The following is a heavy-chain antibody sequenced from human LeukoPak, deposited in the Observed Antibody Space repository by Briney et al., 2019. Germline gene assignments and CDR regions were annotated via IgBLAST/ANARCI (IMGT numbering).Heavy chain of an antibody. J-gene: IGHJ5*02. V-gene: IGHV4-34*01. Sequence: SETLSLTCAVYGGSFSGYYWSWIRQPPGKGLEWIGEIDHSGSTNYNPSLKSRVTISVDKSKNQFSLKLSSVTAADTAVYYCARSIEGDYYGSGSYTTWGQGTLVTVSS. CDR1: GGSFSGYY. CDR3: ARSIEGDYYGSGSYTT. CDR2: IDHSGST. D-gene: IGHD3-10*01.